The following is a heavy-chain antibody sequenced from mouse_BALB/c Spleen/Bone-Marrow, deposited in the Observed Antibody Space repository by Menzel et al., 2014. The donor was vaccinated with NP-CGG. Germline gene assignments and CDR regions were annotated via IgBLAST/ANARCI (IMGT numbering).Heavy chain of an antibody. J-gene: IGHJ2*01. CDR3: ARYRLGTYFDY. Sequence: EVQRVESGAELVKPGASVKLSCTASGFNIKDTYMHWVKQRPEQGLEWIGRIDPANGNTKYDPKFQGKATITADTSSNTAYLQLSSLTSDDTAVYYCARYRLGTYFDYWGQGTTLTVSS. CDR2: IDPANGNT. V-gene: IGHV14-3*02. D-gene: IGHD1-2*01. CDR1: GFNIKDTY.